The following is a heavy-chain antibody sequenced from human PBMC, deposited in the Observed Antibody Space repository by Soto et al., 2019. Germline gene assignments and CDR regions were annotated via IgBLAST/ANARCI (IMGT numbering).Heavy chain of an antibody. CDR2: IYYSGTN. CDR3: ARQARGTTWSDFDY. CDR1: GGSISNSDYY. D-gene: IGHD1-7*01. Sequence: SETLSLTCTVSGGSISNSDYYWGWIRQSPGKGLEWIGSIYYSGTNFYDPSLRSRLSMSVNTSKNQFSLRLNSVTAADTAVYYCARQARGTTWSDFDYWSQGTLVTVSS. V-gene: IGHV4-39*01. J-gene: IGHJ4*02.